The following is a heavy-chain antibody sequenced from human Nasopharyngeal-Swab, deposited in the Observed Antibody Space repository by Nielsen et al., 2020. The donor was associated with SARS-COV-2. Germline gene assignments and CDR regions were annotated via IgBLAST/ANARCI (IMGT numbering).Heavy chain of an antibody. J-gene: IGHJ6*02. V-gene: IGHV3-30*04. D-gene: IGHD6-13*01. CDR3: ASSPGIAAPTGMDV. CDR2: ISYDGSNK. CDR1: GFTFSSYA. Sequence: GESLKISCAASGFTFSSYAMYWVRQAPGKGLEWVAVISYDGSNKYYADSAKGRFTISRDNSKNTLYLQMNSLRAEDTAVYYCASSPGIAAPTGMDVWGQGTTVTVSS.